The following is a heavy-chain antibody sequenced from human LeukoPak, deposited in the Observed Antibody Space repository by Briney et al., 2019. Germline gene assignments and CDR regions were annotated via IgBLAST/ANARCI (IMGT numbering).Heavy chain of an antibody. CDR3: ASRVLSSSWSLFDY. Sequence: PGGSLRLSCAASGFTFSSYSMNWVRQAPGKGLEWVSSISSSSSYIYYADSVKGRFTISRDNAKNSLYLQMNSLRAEDTAVYYCASRVLSSSWSLFDYWGQGTLVTVSS. CDR2: ISSSSSYI. J-gene: IGHJ4*02. CDR1: GFTFSSYS. V-gene: IGHV3-21*01. D-gene: IGHD6-13*01.